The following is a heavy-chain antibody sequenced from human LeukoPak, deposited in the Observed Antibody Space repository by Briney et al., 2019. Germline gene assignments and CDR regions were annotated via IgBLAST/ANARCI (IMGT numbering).Heavy chain of an antibody. CDR3: ARELVSLGTGYFDL. D-gene: IGHD7-27*01. CDR1: GFTFSTYG. CDR2: ITGSSTWT. J-gene: IGHJ2*01. V-gene: IGHV3-23*01. Sequence: GGSLRLSCEASGFTFSTYGMTWVRQAPGKGLEWVSGITGSSTWTYYADSVKGRFTISRDNSNNTLHLQMNSLRAEDTAIYYCARELVSLGTGYFDLWGRGTMVTVSS.